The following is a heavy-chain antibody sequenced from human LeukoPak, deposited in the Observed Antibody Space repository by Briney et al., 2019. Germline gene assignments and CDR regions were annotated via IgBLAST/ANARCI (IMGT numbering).Heavy chain of an antibody. V-gene: IGHV4-4*02. Sequence: WMNWVRQAPGKGLEWIGEISQSARTNYNPSLKSRVTLSIDKSRNQFSLTMISVTAADTAVYYCAGVRLGNTGLSEYFEYWGQGTLVTVSS. D-gene: IGHD3-16*01. CDR2: ISQSART. CDR3: AGVRLGNTGLSEYFEY. CDR1: W. J-gene: IGHJ1*01.